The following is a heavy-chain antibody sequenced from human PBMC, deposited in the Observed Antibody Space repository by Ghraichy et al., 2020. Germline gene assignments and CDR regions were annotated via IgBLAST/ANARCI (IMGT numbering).Heavy chain of an antibody. Sequence: GSLRLSCAASGFTVSRYWMHWVRQGPGEGLVWVARISSDGTSASHVDAVTGRFTIFRDNAKNTLYLQMNSLRAEDTAVYYCARDLTGYSDSSFDSWGQGTLVTVSS. CDR1: GFTVSRYW. D-gene: IGHD1-26*01. J-gene: IGHJ4*02. CDR2: ISSDGTSA. CDR3: ARDLTGYSDSSFDS. V-gene: IGHV3-74*01.